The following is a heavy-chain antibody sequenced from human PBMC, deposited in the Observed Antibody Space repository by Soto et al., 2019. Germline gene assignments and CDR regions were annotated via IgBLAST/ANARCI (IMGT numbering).Heavy chain of an antibody. CDR2: IVPIYRTA. J-gene: IGHJ4*02. V-gene: IGHV1-69*13. Sequence: RASVKVSCKDSGGTFSSYRINWVRQAPGQGLEWVGGIVPIYRTADYAQKFQGRVTITADESARTAYLEVRSLKSQDTAVYYCARDSGAKLSSSWGQGTLVTVSS. CDR3: ARDSGAKLSSS. CDR1: GGTFSSYR. D-gene: IGHD6-13*01.